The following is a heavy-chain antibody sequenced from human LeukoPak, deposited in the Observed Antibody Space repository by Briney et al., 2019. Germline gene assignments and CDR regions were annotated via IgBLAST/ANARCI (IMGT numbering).Heavy chain of an antibody. J-gene: IGHJ3*02. D-gene: IGHD2-15*01. CDR1: GGSFSGYY. V-gene: IGHV4-34*01. CDR2: INHSGST. Sequence: SETLSLTCAVYGGSFSGYYWSWIRQPPGKGLEWIGEINHSGSTNYNPSLKSRVTISVDTSKNQFSLKLSSVTAADTAVYYCARIPPRSYCSGGSWYRNAFDIWGQGTMVTVSS. CDR3: ARIPPRSYCSGGSWYRNAFDI.